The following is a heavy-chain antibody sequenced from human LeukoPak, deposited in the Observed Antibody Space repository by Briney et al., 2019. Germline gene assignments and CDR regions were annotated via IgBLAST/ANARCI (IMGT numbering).Heavy chain of an antibody. CDR3: AKWKYSNSGIDDY. V-gene: IGHV4-4*02. J-gene: IGHJ4*02. CDR2: IYHTGST. Sequence: SSGTLSLTCAVSGGSISSSFWWSWVRQPPGKGLEWIGEIYHTGSTNYTPSLKSRVTISVDKSKNQFSLKLSSVTAADTAVYYCAKWKYSNSGIDDYWGQGTLVTVSS. CDR1: GGSISSSFW. D-gene: IGHD6-6*01.